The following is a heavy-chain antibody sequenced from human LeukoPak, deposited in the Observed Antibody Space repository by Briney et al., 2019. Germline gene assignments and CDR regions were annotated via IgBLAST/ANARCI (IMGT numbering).Heavy chain of an antibody. CDR2: IRFDGSYT. Sequence: GGSLRLSCAASGFTFCTSGMHWVRQAPGKGLEWVAFIRFDGSYTYQTDTVKGRFTISRDNSQNMLFLQMNSLRLEDTALYYCAKSVAGITWFDPWGQGTLVTVSS. J-gene: IGHJ5*02. V-gene: IGHV3-30*02. CDR3: AKSVAGITWFDP. D-gene: IGHD6-19*01. CDR1: GFTFCTSG.